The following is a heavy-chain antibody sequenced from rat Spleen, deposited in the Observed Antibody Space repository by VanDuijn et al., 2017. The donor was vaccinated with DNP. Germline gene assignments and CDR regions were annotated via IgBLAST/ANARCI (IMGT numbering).Heavy chain of an antibody. J-gene: IGHJ2*01. CDR1: GFTFSNYG. D-gene: IGHD1-11*01. CDR2: ITNSGGST. Sequence: EVQLVESGGGLVQPGRSLKLSCAASGFTFSNYGMAWVRQATTKGREWVEAITNSGGSTYYRDSVKDRFTISRDNAKSTLCLQMDSLRSEDTATYYCTTTTARDWGQGVMVTVSS. V-gene: IGHV5-27*01. CDR3: TTTTARD.